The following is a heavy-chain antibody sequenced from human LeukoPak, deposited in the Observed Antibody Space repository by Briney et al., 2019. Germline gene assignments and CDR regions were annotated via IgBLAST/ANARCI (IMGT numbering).Heavy chain of an antibody. J-gene: IGHJ1*01. V-gene: IGHV3-23*01. CDR3: ARGGKRALAGTRSPQYFQH. D-gene: IGHD6-19*01. CDR1: GFTFSSFA. CDR2: ISGSGGTT. Sequence: GGSLRLSCAASGFTFSSFAMNWVRQAPGKGLEWVSSISGSGGTTYYAGSVKGRFTISRDNSKNTLFLQMNSLRPEDTAVYYCARGGKRALAGTRSPQYFQHWGQGTLVTVSS.